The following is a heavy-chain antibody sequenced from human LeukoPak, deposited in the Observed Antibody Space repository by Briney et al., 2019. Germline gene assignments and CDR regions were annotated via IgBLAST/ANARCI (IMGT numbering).Heavy chain of an antibody. CDR2: INAGNGNT. D-gene: IGHD1-26*01. CDR1: GYTFSSYA. CDR3: ARYSRGDAFDI. J-gene: IGHJ3*02. V-gene: IGHV1-3*03. Sequence: ASVKVSCKASGYTFSSYAMHWVRQAPGQRLEWMGWINAGNGNTKLSHEFQGRVTITADKSTSTAYMELSSLRSEDTAVYYCARYSRGDAFDIWGQGTKVTVSS.